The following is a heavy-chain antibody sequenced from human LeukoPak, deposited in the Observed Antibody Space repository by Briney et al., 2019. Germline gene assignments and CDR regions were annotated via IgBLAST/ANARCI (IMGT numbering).Heavy chain of an antibody. V-gene: IGHV3-74*01. D-gene: IGHD4-17*01. CDR3: ARGETTVTPFDY. Sequence: GGSLRLSCAPCGFPFSNSWMHWVRQAPGKGLGWVSRINTDGSRITYADSVKGRFTISRDNAKNTLYLQMNSLRAEDTAVYYCARGETTVTPFDYWGQGTLVTVSS. CDR2: INTDGSRI. CDR1: GFPFSNSW. J-gene: IGHJ4*02.